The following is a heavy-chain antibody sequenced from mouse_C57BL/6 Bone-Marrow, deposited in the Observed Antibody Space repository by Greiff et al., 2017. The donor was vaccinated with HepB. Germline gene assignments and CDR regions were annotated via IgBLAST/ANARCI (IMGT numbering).Heavy chain of an antibody. CDR2: INPNNGGT. J-gene: IGHJ1*03. V-gene: IGHV1-26*01. Sequence: VQLQQPGPELVKPGASVKISCKAPGYTFTDYYMNWVKQSHGKSLEWIGDINPNNGGTSYNQKFKGKATLTVDKSSSTAYMELRSLTSEDSAVYYCARGANWDAYWYFDVWGTATTVTVSS. D-gene: IGHD4-1*01. CDR3: ARGANWDAYWYFDV. CDR1: GYTFTDYY.